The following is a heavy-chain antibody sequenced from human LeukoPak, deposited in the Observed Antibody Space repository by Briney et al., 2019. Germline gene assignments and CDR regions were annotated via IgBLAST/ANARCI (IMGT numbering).Heavy chain of an antibody. V-gene: IGHV1-2*02. D-gene: IGHD5-12*01. CDR2: INPNSGGT. CDR3: ARDKGWWLPDPLYYFDY. J-gene: IGHJ4*02. CDR1: GYTFTGYY. Sequence: ASVKVSCKASGYTFTGYYMHWVRHAPGQGLELMVWINPNSGGTNYAQKFQGRVTMTRDTSISTAYMELSRLRSDDTAVYYCARDKGWWLPDPLYYFDYWGQGTLVTVSS.